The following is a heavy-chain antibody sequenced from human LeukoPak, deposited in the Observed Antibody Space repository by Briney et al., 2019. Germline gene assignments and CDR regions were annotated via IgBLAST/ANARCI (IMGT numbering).Heavy chain of an antibody. J-gene: IGHJ4*02. D-gene: IGHD3-22*01. CDR1: GGSISSYY. CDR2: IYYSGST. CDR3: ARDNNFDGSGYYRGNFDY. V-gene: IGHV4-59*12. Sequence: SETLSLTCTVSGGSISSYYWSWIRQPPGKGLEWIGYIYYSGSTNYNPSLKSRVTISVDTSKNQFSLKLSSVTAADTAVYYCARDNNFDGSGYYRGNFDYWGQGILVTVSS.